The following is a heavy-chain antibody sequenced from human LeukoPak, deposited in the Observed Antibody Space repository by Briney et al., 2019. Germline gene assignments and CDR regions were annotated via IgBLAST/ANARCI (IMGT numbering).Heavy chain of an antibody. J-gene: IGHJ6*03. CDR2: MNPNSGNT. CDR3: ARAYYYGSGSYYNPYYYYYYYMDV. D-gene: IGHD3-10*01. V-gene: IGHV1-8*01. CDR1: GYTFTSYD. Sequence: ASVKVSCKASGYTFTSYDINWVRQATGQGLEWMGWMNPNSGNTGYAQKFQGRVTMTRNTSISTAYMELSSLRSEDTAVYYCARAYYYGSGSYYNPYYYYYYYMDVWGKGTTVTVSS.